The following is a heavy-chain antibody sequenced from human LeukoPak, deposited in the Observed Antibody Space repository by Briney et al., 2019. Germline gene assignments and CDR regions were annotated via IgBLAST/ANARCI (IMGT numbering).Heavy chain of an antibody. CDR1: GFTFSSYW. J-gene: IGHJ6*02. D-gene: IGHD3-9*01. CDR3: ARDVHYDILTGYHEGYYYGMDV. V-gene: IGHV3-7*04. CDR2: IKQDGSEK. Sequence: PGGSLRLSCAASGFTFSSYWMSWVRQAPGKGLEWVANIKQDGSEKYYVDSVKGRFAISRDNAKNSLYLQMNGLRAEDTAVYYCARDVHYDILTGYHEGYYYGMDVWGQGTTVTVSS.